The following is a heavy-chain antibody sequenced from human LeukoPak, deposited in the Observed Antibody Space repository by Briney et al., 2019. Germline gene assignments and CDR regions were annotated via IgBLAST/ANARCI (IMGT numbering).Heavy chain of an antibody. V-gene: IGHV1-8*01. CDR3: ARGVPDMVRGVIPFDY. J-gene: IGHJ4*02. Sequence: ASVKVSCKASGYTFTSYDINWVRQATGQGLEWIGWMNPNSGNTGYAQKFQGRVTMTRNTSISTAYMELSSLRSEDTAVYYCARGVPDMVRGVIPFDYWGQGTLVTVSS. D-gene: IGHD3-10*01. CDR1: GYTFTSYD. CDR2: MNPNSGNT.